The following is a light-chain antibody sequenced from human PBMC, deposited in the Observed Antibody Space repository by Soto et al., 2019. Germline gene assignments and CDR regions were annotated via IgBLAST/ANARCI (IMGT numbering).Light chain of an antibody. Sequence: EQVMTQSPAALSVSPGERATLSCRVSQSVNSNLAWYQQKPGQAPRLLLYGASTRATGIPARFSGSASGTEFTLTISSLQSEDSAVYYCQQYNDWPLTFGGGTKVEVK. CDR2: GAS. V-gene: IGKV3-15*01. J-gene: IGKJ4*01. CDR1: QSVNSN. CDR3: QQYNDWPLT.